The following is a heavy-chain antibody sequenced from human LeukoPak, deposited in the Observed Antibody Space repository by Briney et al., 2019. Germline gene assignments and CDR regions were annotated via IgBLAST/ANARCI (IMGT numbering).Heavy chain of an antibody. V-gene: IGHV4-39*07. CDR2: IYYSGST. CDR1: GGSISSSSYY. Sequence: PSETLSLTCTVSGGSISSSSYYWGWIRQPPGKGLEWIGSIYYSGSTYYNPSLKSRVTISVDTSKNQFSLKLSSVTAADTAVYYCARDRIDYYDSSGYYQPLDYWGQGTLVTVSS. D-gene: IGHD3-22*01. CDR3: ARDRIDYYDSSGYYQPLDY. J-gene: IGHJ4*02.